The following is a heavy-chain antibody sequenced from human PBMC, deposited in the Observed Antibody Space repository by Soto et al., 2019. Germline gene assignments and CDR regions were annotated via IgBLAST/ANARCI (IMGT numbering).Heavy chain of an antibody. CDR3: ARELTILGVVTKRGAFDI. Sequence: SETLSLTCTVSGGSISSGDYYWSWIRQPPGKGLEWIGYIYYSGSTYYNPSLKSRVTISLDTSKNQFSLKLRSVTAADTAVYYCARELTILGVVTKRGAFDIWGQGTTDTVSS. CDR1: GGSISSGDYY. J-gene: IGHJ3*02. CDR2: IYYSGST. V-gene: IGHV4-30-4*02. D-gene: IGHD3-3*01.